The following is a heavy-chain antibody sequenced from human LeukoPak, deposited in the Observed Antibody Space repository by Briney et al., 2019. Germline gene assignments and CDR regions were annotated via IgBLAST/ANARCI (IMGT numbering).Heavy chain of an antibody. CDR1: GDSISNSHW. CDR3: ARHSAYSSSSPFDY. V-gene: IGHV4-4*02. J-gene: IGHJ4*02. D-gene: IGHD6-6*01. Sequence: KTSETPSLTCAVSGDSISNSHWWSWVRQPPRKGLEWIGEIYHGGSTNFNPSLKSRVTMFVDMSKNQFSLRLSSVTAADTAVYYCARHSAYSSSSPFDYWGQGTLVTVSS. CDR2: IYHGGST.